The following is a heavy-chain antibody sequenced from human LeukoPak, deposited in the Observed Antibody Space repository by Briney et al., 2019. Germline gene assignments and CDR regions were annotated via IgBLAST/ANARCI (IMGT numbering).Heavy chain of an antibody. CDR2: ISGSGTTA. D-gene: IGHD2-2*02. J-gene: IGHJ6*02. V-gene: IGHV3-23*01. Sequence: PGGSLRLSFVASGFTFSAYGMSWVRQAPGKGLEWVSVISGSGTTAYYTDSVRGRFTISRANSRNTVYLQMNSLRSEDTAVYYCAKDLPPGTDTMDVWGQGTTVTVSS. CDR1: GFTFSAYG. CDR3: AKDLPPGTDTMDV.